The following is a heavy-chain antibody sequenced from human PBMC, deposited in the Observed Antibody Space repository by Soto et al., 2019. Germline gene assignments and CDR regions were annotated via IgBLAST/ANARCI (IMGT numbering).Heavy chain of an antibody. D-gene: IGHD1-26*01. CDR3: ARPSGNREINY. J-gene: IGHJ4*02. V-gene: IGHV3-11*06. Sequence: GGSLRLSCAASGFTFSDYYMSWIRQAPGKGLEWVSYISSSSSYTNYADSVKGRFTISRDNAKNSLYLQMNSLRAEDTAVYYCARPSGNREINYWGQGTLVTVSS. CDR1: GFTFSDYY. CDR2: ISSSSSYT.